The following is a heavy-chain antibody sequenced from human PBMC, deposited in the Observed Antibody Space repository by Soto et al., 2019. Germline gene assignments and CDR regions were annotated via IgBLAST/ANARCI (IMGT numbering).Heavy chain of an antibody. V-gene: IGHV4-30-4*01. CDR1: GGSISSGDYY. CDR2: IYYSGST. CDR3: ARVGVYYDFSSGYFNWFDH. J-gene: IGHJ5*02. D-gene: IGHD3-3*01. Sequence: SETLSLTCTVSGGSISSGDYYWSWIRQPPGKGLECIGYIYYSGSTYYDPSLKIRVTISVDPSKNKFSLKLSSVTAADKAVYYCARVGVYYDFSSGYFNWFDHWGQGTLVTVYS.